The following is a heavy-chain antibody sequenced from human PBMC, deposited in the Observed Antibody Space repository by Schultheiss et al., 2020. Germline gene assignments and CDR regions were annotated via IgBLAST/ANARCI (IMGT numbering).Heavy chain of an antibody. D-gene: IGHD6-19*01. Sequence: GESLKISCKGSGYSFANYWIGWVRQMPGKGLEWMGIIYPGDSDTRYSPSFQGQVTISADKSINTAYLQWSSLKASDTAMYYCARQRSNGQWLTWGQGTLVNVSA. CDR1: GYSFANYW. J-gene: IGHJ5*02. CDR2: IYPGDSDT. V-gene: IGHV5-51*01. CDR3: ARQRSNGQWLT.